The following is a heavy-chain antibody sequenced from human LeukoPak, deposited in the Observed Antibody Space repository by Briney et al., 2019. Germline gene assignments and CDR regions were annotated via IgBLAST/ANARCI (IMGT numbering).Heavy chain of an antibody. Sequence: GGSLRLSCAASGFTFISYAVSWVRQAPGKGLEWVSAISGSGGSTYYADSVKGRFTISRDNSKNTLYLQMNSLRAEDTAVYYCAKGGRGYSYGFFGDYWGQGTLVTVSS. CDR1: GFTFISYA. J-gene: IGHJ4*02. CDR3: AKGGRGYSYGFFGDY. CDR2: ISGSGGST. V-gene: IGHV3-23*01. D-gene: IGHD5-18*01.